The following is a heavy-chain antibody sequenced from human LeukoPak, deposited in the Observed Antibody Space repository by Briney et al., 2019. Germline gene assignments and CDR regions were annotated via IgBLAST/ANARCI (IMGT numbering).Heavy chain of an antibody. V-gene: IGHV1-2*02. D-gene: IGHD3-10*01. J-gene: IGHJ4*02. Sequence: ASVKVSCKASGYTFTGYYMHWVRQAPGQGLEWMGWINPNSGGINYAQKFQGRVTMTRDTSISTAYMELSRLRSDDTAVYYCARGGRKGYYYGSGSRNSFDYWGQGTLVTVSS. CDR3: ARGGRKGYYYGSGSRNSFDY. CDR2: INPNSGGI. CDR1: GYTFTGYY.